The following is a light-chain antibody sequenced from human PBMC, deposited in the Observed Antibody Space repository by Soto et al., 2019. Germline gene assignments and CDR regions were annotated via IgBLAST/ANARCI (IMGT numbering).Light chain of an antibody. V-gene: IGLV2-14*01. CDR2: EVS. Sequence: QSALTQPASVSGSPGQSITISCNGTSSDVGGYNYVSWYQKHPGKAPKLMISEVSNRPSGVSNRFSGSKSGNTASLTISGRPAEDEADYYCSSYTSSSTRVFGTGTKLTVL. CDR1: SSDVGGYNY. J-gene: IGLJ1*01. CDR3: SSYTSSSTRV.